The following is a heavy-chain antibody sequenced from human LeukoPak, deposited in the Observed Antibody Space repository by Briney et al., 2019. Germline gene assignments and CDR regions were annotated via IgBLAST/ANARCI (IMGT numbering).Heavy chain of an antibody. J-gene: IGHJ4*02. Sequence: GGSLRLSYAASGFSFSGYWMHWVRQAPGKGLVWVALINHDSTGPNYADSLKGRFSISRDNAKDTLYLQMNSLRAEDTAVYYCARAGPDWRIDSWGQGTLVTVSS. D-gene: IGHD3-9*01. CDR2: INHDSTGP. CDR3: ARAGPDWRIDS. V-gene: IGHV3-74*01. CDR1: GFSFSGYW.